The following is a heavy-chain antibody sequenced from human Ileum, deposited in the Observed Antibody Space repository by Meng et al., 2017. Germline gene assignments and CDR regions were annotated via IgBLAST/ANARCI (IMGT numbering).Heavy chain of an antibody. J-gene: IGHJ4*02. D-gene: IGHD2-2*01. V-gene: IGHV3-23*04. CDR1: GFTFSSYT. Sequence: VQRVESGGGVVQSGGSLRLSCAASGFTFSSYTMGWVRQAPGKGLEWVSDINASGSHTYYADSVKGRFTISRDNSKNTLYLQLNSLRAEDTALFYCAKAGSISWYNYWGQGTLVTVSS. CDR2: INASGSHT. CDR3: AKAGSISWYNY.